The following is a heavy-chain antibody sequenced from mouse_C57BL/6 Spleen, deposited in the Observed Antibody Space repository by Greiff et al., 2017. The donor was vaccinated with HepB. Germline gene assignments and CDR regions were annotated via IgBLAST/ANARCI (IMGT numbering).Heavy chain of an antibody. Sequence: QVQLQQPGAELVKPGASVKLSCKASGYTFTSYWMHWVKQRPGQGLEWIGMIHPNSGSTNYNEKFKSKATLTVDKSSSTAYMQLSSLTSEDSAVYYCARRGGEYYYGSSYFDYWGQGTTLTVSS. CDR1: GYTFTSYW. D-gene: IGHD1-1*01. CDR3: ARRGGEYYYGSSYFDY. CDR2: IHPNSGST. J-gene: IGHJ2*01. V-gene: IGHV1-64*01.